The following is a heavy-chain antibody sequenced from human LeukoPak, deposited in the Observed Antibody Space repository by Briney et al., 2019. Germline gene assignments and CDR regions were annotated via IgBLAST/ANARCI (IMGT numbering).Heavy chain of an antibody. D-gene: IGHD6-25*01. V-gene: IGHV3-13*04. J-gene: IGHJ6*02. CDR1: GFTFSSYD. Sequence: GGSLRLSCVASGFTFSSYDMHWVRQTPGKGLEWVSAIGTADDTFYPASVKGRFTISRDDAKNSLYLQMSNLRVGDTAVYYCARSGYYHYYGLDVWGQGTTVTVSS. CDR2: IGTADDT. CDR3: ARSGYYHYYGLDV.